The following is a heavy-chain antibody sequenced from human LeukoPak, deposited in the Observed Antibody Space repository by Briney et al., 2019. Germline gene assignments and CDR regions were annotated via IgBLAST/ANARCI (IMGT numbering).Heavy chain of an antibody. V-gene: IGHV3-49*04. Sequence: PGGSLRLPCAASGFTVSSNYMSWVRQAPGKGLEWVGFIRSKAYGGTTEYAASVKGRFTISRDDSKSIAYLQMNSLKTEDTAVYYCTRLNLEGVVYYFDYWGQGTLVTVSS. CDR2: IRSKAYGGTT. CDR1: GFTVSSNY. J-gene: IGHJ4*02. D-gene: IGHD3-3*01. CDR3: TRLNLEGVVYYFDY.